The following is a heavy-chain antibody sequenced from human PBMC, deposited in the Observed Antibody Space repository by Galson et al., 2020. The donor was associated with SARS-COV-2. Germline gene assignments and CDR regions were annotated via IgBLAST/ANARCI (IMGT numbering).Heavy chain of an antibody. V-gene: IGHV4-38-2*02. CDR3: VKVDPVTYTTGWIPFDY. CDR1: GSSITSAYY. CDR2: IYQNGEA. Sequence: SETLSLTCSVSGSSITSAYYRGWIRQSPGRGLEWIGNIYQNGEAHYNPSPKSRATILLDRSKSQFSLQLTYATAADTAVYYCVKVDPVTYTTGWIPFDYWGQGTLVSVSS. J-gene: IGHJ4*02. D-gene: IGHD6-19*01.